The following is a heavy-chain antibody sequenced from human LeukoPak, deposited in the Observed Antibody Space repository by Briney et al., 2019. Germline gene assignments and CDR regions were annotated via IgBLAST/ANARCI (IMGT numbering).Heavy chain of an antibody. CDR3: AKEWGYYDSSGYPYYFDY. CDR2: ISSSGSTI. Sequence: GGSLRLSCAASGFTFSSYEMNWVRQAPGKGLEWVSYISSSGSTIYYADSVKGRFTISRDNSKNTLYLQMNSLRAEDTAVYYCAKEWGYYDSSGYPYYFDYWGQGTLVTVSS. D-gene: IGHD3-22*01. CDR1: GFTFSSYE. V-gene: IGHV3-48*03. J-gene: IGHJ4*01.